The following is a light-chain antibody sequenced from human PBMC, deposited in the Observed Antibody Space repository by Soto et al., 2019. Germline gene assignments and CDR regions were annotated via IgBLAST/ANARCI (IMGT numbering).Light chain of an antibody. J-gene: IGLJ3*02. V-gene: IGLV2-8*01. CDR2: EVT. CDR1: SSDVGGYDH. CDR3: NSYSGSLHWV. Sequence: SVLTQPPSASGSPGQSVTISCTGTSSDVGGYDHVSWYQQHPGKAPKLIISEVTKRPSGVPDRFSGSKSGNTASLTVSGLQTEDEADYYCNSYSGSLHWVFGGGTKLTVL.